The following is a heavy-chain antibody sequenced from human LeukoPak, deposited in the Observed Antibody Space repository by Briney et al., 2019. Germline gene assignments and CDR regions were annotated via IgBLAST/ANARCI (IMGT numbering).Heavy chain of an antibody. CDR1: GFTFSSYS. CDR2: ISSSSTTI. D-gene: IGHD3-22*01. Sequence: GGSLRLSCAASGFTFSSYSMNWVRQAPGKGLEWVSFISSSSTTIYCAASVKGRFTISRDNAKNSLYLQMNSLRDEDTAVYYCARDRGYYFDYWGQGILVTVSS. J-gene: IGHJ4*02. V-gene: IGHV3-48*02. CDR3: ARDRGYYFDY.